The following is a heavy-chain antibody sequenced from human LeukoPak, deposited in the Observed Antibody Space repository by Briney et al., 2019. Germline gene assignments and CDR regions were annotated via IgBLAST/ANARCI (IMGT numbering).Heavy chain of an antibody. D-gene: IGHD3-9*01. Sequence: SQTLSLTCTVSGGSISSGSYYWSWIRQPARKGLEWIGRIYTSGSTNYNPSLKSRVTISVDTSKNQFSLKLSSVTAADTAVYYCARVLGRYFDWYLSRADAFDIWGQGTMVTVSS. J-gene: IGHJ3*02. CDR3: ARVLGRYFDWYLSRADAFDI. CDR1: GGSISSGSYY. V-gene: IGHV4-61*02. CDR2: IYTSGST.